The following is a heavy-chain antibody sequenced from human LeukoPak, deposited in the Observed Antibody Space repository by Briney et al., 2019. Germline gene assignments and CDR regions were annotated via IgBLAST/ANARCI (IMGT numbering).Heavy chain of an antibody. CDR1: GFTFSSYG. Sequence: QPGRSLRLSCAASGFTFSSYGMHWVRQAPGKGLEWVAVISYDGSNKYYADSVKGRFTISRDNSKNTLYLQMNSLRAEDTAVYYCARAGGYATIGVGGFFDYWGQGTLVTVSS. D-gene: IGHD5-12*01. J-gene: IGHJ4*02. V-gene: IGHV3-30*03. CDR3: ARAGGYATIGVGGFFDY. CDR2: ISYDGSNK.